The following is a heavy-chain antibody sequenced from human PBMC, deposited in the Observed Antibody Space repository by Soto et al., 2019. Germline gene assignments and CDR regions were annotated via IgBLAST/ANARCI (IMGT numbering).Heavy chain of an antibody. CDR3: ARDLGGRGVYSGYDFWSADYYYYMDV. J-gene: IGHJ6*03. D-gene: IGHD5-12*01. CDR2: INSDGSST. Sequence: GGSLRLSCAASGFTFSSYWMHWVRQAPGKGLVWVSRINSDGSSTSYADSVKGRFTISRDNAKNTLYLQMNSLRAEDTAVYYCARDLGGRGVYSGYDFWSADYYYYMDVWGKGTTVTVSS. CDR1: GFTFSSYW. V-gene: IGHV3-74*01.